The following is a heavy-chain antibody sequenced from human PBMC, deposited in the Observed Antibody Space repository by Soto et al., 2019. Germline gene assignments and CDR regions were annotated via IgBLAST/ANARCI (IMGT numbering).Heavy chain of an antibody. CDR2: TYYRARWFS. V-gene: IGHV6-1*01. Sequence: PSETLSLTCAISGDNVSSNIATWNWIRRSPSKGLQWLGRTYYRARWFSDYAESEKSRIIVSPDTSMNKFSLHLNSVTPEDTAVYFCARAHYCGAGVYYHHWGQGTLVTVSS. CDR3: ARAHYCGAGVYYHH. J-gene: IGHJ4*02. CDR1: GDNVSSNIAT. D-gene: IGHD3-10*01.